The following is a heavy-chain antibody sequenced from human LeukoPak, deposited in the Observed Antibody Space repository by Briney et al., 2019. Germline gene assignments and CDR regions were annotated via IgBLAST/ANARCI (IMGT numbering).Heavy chain of an antibody. Sequence: SETLSLTCTVSGGSISGYYWSWIRQPPGKGLEWIGEINHSGSTNYNPSLKSRVTISVDTSKNQFSLKLSSVTAADTAVYYCARGRRSNYGDPVAYFDYWGQGTLVTVSS. V-gene: IGHV4-34*01. CDR2: INHSGST. J-gene: IGHJ4*02. D-gene: IGHD4-17*01. CDR1: GGSISGYY. CDR3: ARGRRSNYGDPVAYFDY.